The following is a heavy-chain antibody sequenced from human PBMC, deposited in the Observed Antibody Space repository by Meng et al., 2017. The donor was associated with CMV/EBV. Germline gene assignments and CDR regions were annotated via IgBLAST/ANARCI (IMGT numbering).Heavy chain of an antibody. J-gene: IGHJ3*02. CDR1: GGPISSGD. CDR2: IRYDGSNK. CDR3: AKDGITIFGGVIRAFDI. Sequence: GGSLRLSCTVSGGPISSGDYHWSWIRQAPGRGVEGVVFIRYDGSNKYYADSVKGRFTISSDNSKNTLYLQMNSLRAEDTAVYYCAKDGITIFGGVIRAFDIWGQGTMVTVSS. D-gene: IGHD3-3*01. V-gene: IGHV3-30*02.